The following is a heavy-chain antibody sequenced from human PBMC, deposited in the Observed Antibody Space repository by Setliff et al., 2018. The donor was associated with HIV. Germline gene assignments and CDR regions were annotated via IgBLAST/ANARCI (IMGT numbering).Heavy chain of an antibody. CDR1: GYSFTNYW. V-gene: IGHV5-51*01. J-gene: IGHJ1*01. CDR3: ARSDRVLWFGELSKYLYFQH. Sequence: PGESLKISCKGSGYSFTNYWIAWVRQMSGKGLEWMGSIDPGDSDTRYSPSFQGQVTISADKSISTAYLQWSSLKASDTAMYYCARSDRVLWFGELSKYLYFQHWGQGTLVTVSS. D-gene: IGHD3-10*01. CDR2: IDPGDSDT.